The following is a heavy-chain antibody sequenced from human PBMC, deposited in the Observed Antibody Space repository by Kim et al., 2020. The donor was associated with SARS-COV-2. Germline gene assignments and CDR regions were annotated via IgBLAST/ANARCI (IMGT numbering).Heavy chain of an antibody. CDR1: GYTLTELS. CDR2: FDPEDGET. Sequence: ASVKVSCKVSGYTLTELSMHWVRQAPGKGLEWMGGFDPEDGETIYAQKFQGRVTMTEDTSTDTAYMELSSLRSEDTAVYYCATPWGYYYDSSGPRGFDYWGQGTLVTVSS. CDR3: ATPWGYYYDSSGPRGFDY. V-gene: IGHV1-24*01. J-gene: IGHJ4*02. D-gene: IGHD3-22*01.